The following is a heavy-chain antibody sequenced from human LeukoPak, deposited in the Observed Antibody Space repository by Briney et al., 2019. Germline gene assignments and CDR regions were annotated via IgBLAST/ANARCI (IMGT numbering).Heavy chain of an antibody. V-gene: IGHV3-74*01. CDR1: GFSFSNYW. D-gene: IGHD3-3*02. CDR2: INSDGSTT. J-gene: IGHJ4*02. Sequence: GGSLRLSGAPSGFSFSNYWMHWVRQAPGKGLVWVSRINSDGSTTRYADSVKGRLTLARDNAKNTLYLQMNSLRAEDTAVYYCARELVGFDYWGQGTLVTVSS. CDR3: ARELVGFDY.